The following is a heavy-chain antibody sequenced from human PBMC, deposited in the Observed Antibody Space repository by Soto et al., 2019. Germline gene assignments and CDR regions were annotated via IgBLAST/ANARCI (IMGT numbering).Heavy chain of an antibody. D-gene: IGHD3-22*01. CDR2: IKGEADGGTT. V-gene: IGHV3-15*01. Sequence: GSLRLSCVASGFPFDSYGIHWVRQAPGKGLEWVGRIKGEADGGTTDYAAPVKGRITISRDHSKDTLYLHMNSLKTEDTAVYYCTTGLSNGYYNFDYWGQGTPVTVSS. CDR3: TTGLSNGYYNFDY. CDR1: GFPFDSYG. J-gene: IGHJ4*02.